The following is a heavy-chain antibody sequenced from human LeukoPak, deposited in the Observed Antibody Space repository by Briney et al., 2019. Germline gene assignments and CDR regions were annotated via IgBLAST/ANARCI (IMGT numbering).Heavy chain of an antibody. Sequence: GGSLRLSCAASGFTISSNYMSWVRQAPGKGLEGVSVIYSGGSTYYADSVKGRFTISRDNSKNTLYLQMNSLRAEDTAVYYCARGTLGSTFDYWGQGTLVPVSS. CDR1: GFTISSNY. CDR3: ARGTLGSTFDY. V-gene: IGHV3-66*02. CDR2: IYSGGST. J-gene: IGHJ4*02.